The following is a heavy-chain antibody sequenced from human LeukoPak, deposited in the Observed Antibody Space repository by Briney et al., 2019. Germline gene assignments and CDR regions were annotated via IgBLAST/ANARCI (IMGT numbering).Heavy chain of an antibody. Sequence: GVSLRLSCAASGFTFSSYAMSWVRQAPGKGLEWVSAISGSGGSTYYADSVKGRFTISRDNSKNTLYLQMNSLRAEDTAVYYCAKGSTKAYCSGGSCYRSIYYYMDVWGKGTTVTVSS. V-gene: IGHV3-23*01. J-gene: IGHJ6*03. CDR3: AKGSTKAYCSGGSCYRSIYYYMDV. CDR1: GFTFSSYA. CDR2: ISGSGGST. D-gene: IGHD2-15*01.